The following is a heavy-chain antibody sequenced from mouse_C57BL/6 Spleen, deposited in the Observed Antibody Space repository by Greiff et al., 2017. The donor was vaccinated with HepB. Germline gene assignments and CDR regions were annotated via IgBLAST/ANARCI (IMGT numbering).Heavy chain of an antibody. CDR3: ERRLDRYGMDY. J-gene: IGHJ4*01. D-gene: IGHD4-1*01. CDR1: GYTFTSYW. V-gene: IGHV1-52*01. Sequence: VQLQQPGAELVRPGSSVKLSCKASGYTFTSYWMHWVKQRPIQGLEWIGNIDPSDSETHYNQKFKDKATLTVDKSSSTAYMQRSSLTSEDSAVYYCERRLDRYGMDYWGQGTSVTVSS. CDR2: IDPSDSET.